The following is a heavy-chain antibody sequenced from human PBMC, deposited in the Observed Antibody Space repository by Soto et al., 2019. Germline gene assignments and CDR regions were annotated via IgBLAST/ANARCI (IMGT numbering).Heavy chain of an antibody. D-gene: IGHD3-22*01. Sequence: SETLSLTCAVSVGSISSSNWCSWVRQPPGKGLERIGEIYHSGSTNYNPSLKSRVTISVYKSKNHFSLKLSSVTDADTAVYYCARHHSLYYYDSSGYMDIWGQGTMVT. V-gene: IGHV4-4*02. CDR1: VGSISSSNW. CDR3: ARHHSLYYYDSSGYMDI. CDR2: IYHSGST. J-gene: IGHJ3*02.